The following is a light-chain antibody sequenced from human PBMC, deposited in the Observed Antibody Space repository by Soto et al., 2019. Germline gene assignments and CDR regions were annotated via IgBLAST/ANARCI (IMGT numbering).Light chain of an antibody. Sequence: DIQMTQSPSTLSGSVGDRVTITCRASQTISSWLAWYQQKPGKAPKLLIYKASTLKSGVPSRFSGSGSGTESPLTISSLQPDFFATYYCKHYNIYSGACGKGTKVDIK. CDR1: QTISSW. V-gene: IGKV1-5*03. CDR3: KHYNIYSGA. CDR2: KAS. J-gene: IGKJ1*01.